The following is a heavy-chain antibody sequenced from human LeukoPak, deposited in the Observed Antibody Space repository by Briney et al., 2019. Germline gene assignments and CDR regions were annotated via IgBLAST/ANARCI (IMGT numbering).Heavy chain of an antibody. D-gene: IGHD5-18*01. CDR2: IIPILGIA. CDR1: GGTFSSYA. J-gene: IGHJ4*02. V-gene: IGHV1-69*04. Sequence: ASVKVSCKASGGTFSSYAISWVRQAPGQGLEWMGRIIPILGIANYAQKFQGRVTITADKSTSTAYMELSSLRSEDTAVYYCARPGELGRGYSYGYWGQGTLDTVSS. CDR3: ARPGELGRGYSYGY.